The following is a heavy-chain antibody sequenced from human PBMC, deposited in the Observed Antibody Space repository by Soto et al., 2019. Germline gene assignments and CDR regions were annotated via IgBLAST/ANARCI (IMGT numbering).Heavy chain of an antibody. J-gene: IGHJ4*02. CDR2: ISYDGSNK. CDR1: GFTFSRYG. CDR3: AKGHDTITSYYFDY. D-gene: IGHD3-22*01. Sequence: PGGSLRLSCVASGFTFSRYGMHWVRQAPGKGLEWVAVISYDGSNKYYADSVKGRFTISRDNSKNTLYLQMNSLRAEDTAVYYCAKGHDTITSYYFDYWGQGTLVTVSS. V-gene: IGHV3-30*18.